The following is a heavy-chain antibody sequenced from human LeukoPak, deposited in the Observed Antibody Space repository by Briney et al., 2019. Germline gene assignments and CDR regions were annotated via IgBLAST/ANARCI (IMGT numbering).Heavy chain of an antibody. CDR3: ARASGSSSWYGYVFDY. CDR2: TYYRSKWYN. J-gene: IGHJ4*02. CDR1: GDSVSSNSAA. Sequence: SQTLSPTCAISGDSVSSNSAAWNWIRQSPSRGLEWLGRTYYRSKWYNDYAVSVKSRITINPDTSKNQFSLQLNSVTPEDTAVYYCARASGSSSWYGYVFDYWGQGTLVTVSS. D-gene: IGHD6-13*01. V-gene: IGHV6-1*01.